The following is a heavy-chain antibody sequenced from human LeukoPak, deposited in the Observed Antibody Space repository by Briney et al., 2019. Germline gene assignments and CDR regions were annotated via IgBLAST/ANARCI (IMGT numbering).Heavy chain of an antibody. V-gene: IGHV1-69*04. CDR3: ARDSRYCSSTSCLGF. J-gene: IGHJ4*02. CDR1: GGTFSSYA. D-gene: IGHD2-2*01. Sequence: SVKVSCKASGGTFSSYAISWVRQAPGQGLEWMGRIIPILGIANYAQKFQGRVTITEDKSTSTAYMELSSLRSEDTAVYYRARDSRYCSSTSCLGFWGQGTLVTVSS. CDR2: IIPILGIA.